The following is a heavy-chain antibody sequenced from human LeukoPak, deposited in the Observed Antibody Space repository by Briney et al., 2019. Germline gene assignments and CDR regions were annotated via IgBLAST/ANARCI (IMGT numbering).Heavy chain of an antibody. CDR2: IYYSGST. CDR1: GGSISSYY. J-gene: IGHJ5*02. D-gene: IGHD3-16*01. Sequence: PSETLSLTCTVSGGSISSYYWSWIRQPPGKGREWIGYIYYSGSTNYNPSLKSRVTISVDTSKNQFSLKLSSVTAADTAVYYCARRIPIGGTSTNWFDPWGQGTLVTVSS. V-gene: IGHV4-59*08. CDR3: ARRIPIGGTSTNWFDP.